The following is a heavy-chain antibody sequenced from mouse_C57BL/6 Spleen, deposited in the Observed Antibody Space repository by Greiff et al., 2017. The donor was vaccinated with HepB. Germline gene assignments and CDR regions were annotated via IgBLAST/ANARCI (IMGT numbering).Heavy chain of an antibody. V-gene: IGHV1-76*01. J-gene: IGHJ4*01. CDR2: IYPGSGNT. CDR3: ARERGSNWYYAMDY. CDR1: GYTFTDYY. Sequence: QVQLQQSGAELVRPGASVKLSCKASGYTFTDYYINWVKQRPGQGLEWIARIYPGSGNTYYNEKFKGKATLTAEKSSSTAYMQLSSLTSEDSAVYFCARERGSNWYYAMDYWGQGTSVTVSS. D-gene: IGHD4-1*01.